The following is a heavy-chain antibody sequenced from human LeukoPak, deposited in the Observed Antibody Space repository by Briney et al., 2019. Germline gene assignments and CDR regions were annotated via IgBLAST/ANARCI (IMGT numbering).Heavy chain of an antibody. V-gene: IGHV4-59*01. Sequence: SETLSLTCTVSGGSISSYYWSWIRQPPGKGLEWIGYIYYSGSTNYNPSLKSRVTISVDTSKNQFSLKLSSVTAADTAVYYCAREIQFAGYSSSWGSAFDIWGQGTMVTVSS. D-gene: IGHD6-13*01. CDR1: GGSISSYY. J-gene: IGHJ3*02. CDR2: IYYSGST. CDR3: AREIQFAGYSSSWGSAFDI.